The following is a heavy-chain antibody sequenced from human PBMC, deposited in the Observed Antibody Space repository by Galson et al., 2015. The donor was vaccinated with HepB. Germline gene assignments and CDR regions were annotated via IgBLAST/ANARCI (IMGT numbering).Heavy chain of an antibody. CDR1: GFTFSSYA. CDR3: AKGSVAAGGAGDY. J-gene: IGHJ4*02. V-gene: IGHV3-23*01. Sequence: SLRLSCAASGFTFSSYAMSWVRQAPGKGLEWVSAISGSGGSTYYADSVKGRFTISRDNSKNTLYLQMNSLRAEDTAVYYCAKGSVAAGGAGDYWGQGTLVTVSS. D-gene: IGHD6-25*01. CDR2: ISGSGGST.